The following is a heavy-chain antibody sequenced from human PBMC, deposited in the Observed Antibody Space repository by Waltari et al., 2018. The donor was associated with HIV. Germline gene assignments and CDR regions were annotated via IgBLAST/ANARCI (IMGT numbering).Heavy chain of an antibody. J-gene: IGHJ4*02. Sequence: QVQLVQSGAEVKKPGASVKVSCKASGYTFTRYGLSWVRQAPGQGLEWMGWISAYNGNTNYAQKLQGRVTMTTDTSTSTAYMELRSLRSDDTAVYYCARELYYYDSSDYRFFDYWGQGTLVTVSS. CDR2: ISAYNGNT. CDR1: GYTFTRYG. CDR3: ARELYYYDSSDYRFFDY. V-gene: IGHV1-18*01. D-gene: IGHD3-22*01.